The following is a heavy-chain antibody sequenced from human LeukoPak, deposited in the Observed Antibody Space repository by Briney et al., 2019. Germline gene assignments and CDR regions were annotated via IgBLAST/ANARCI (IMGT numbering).Heavy chain of an antibody. CDR2: IYYSGST. V-gene: IGHV4-59*08. Sequence: SETLSLTCTVSGGSISSYYWSWIRQPPGKGLEWIGYIYYSGSTNYNPSLKSRVTISVDTSKNQFSLKLSSVTAADTAVYYCARGGYSYRADFEYRGQGTLVTVSS. D-gene: IGHD5-18*01. J-gene: IGHJ4*02. CDR1: GGSISSYY. CDR3: ARGGYSYRADFEY.